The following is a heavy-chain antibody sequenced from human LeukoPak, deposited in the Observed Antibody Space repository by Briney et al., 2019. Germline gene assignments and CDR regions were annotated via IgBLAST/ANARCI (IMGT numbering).Heavy chain of an antibody. CDR3: AKGGLQTRNWYFAL. CDR2: IYSGGNT. Sequence: GGSLRLSCTVSGFPVSINSMSWVRQAPGKGLEWVSFIYSGGNTHYSDSVKGRFTISRDNAKNSLYLQMNSLRAEDTAVYYCAKGGLQTRNWYFALWGRGTLVTVSS. D-gene: IGHD5-18*01. J-gene: IGHJ2*01. CDR1: GFPVSINS. V-gene: IGHV3-53*01.